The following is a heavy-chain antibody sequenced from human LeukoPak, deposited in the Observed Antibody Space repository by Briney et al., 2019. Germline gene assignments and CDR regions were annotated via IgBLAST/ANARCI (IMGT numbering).Heavy chain of an antibody. CDR2: ISYDGSNK. CDR3: VSFYETY. Sequence: GGSLRLSCAASGFTFSSYGMHWVRQAPGKGLEWVAVISYDGSNKYYADSVKGRFTISKDNAKNTVYLQMNSLRAEDTAVYYCVSFYETYWGRGTLVTVSS. D-gene: IGHD2/OR15-2a*01. J-gene: IGHJ4*02. CDR1: GFTFSSYG. V-gene: IGHV3-30*03.